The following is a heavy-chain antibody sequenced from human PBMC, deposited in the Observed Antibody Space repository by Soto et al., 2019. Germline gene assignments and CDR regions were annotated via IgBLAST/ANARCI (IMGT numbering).Heavy chain of an antibody. CDR1: GFTFTSSA. CDR3: AAMYYYDSSGSYGAFDI. V-gene: IGHV1-58*01. D-gene: IGHD3-22*01. CDR2: IVVGSGNT. J-gene: IGHJ3*02. Sequence: SVKVSCKASGFTFTSSAVQWVRQARGQRLEWIGWIVVGSGNTNYAQKFQDRVTMTTDMSTSTAYMELRSLRSDDTAVYYCAAMYYYDSSGSYGAFDIWGQGTMVTVSS.